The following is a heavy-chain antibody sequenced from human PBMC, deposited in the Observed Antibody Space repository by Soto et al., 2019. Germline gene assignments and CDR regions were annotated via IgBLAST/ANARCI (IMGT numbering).Heavy chain of an antibody. Sequence: PGGSLRLSCAASGFTFSSYAMSWVRQAPGKGLEWVSAISGSGGSTYYADSVKGRFTISRDNSKNTLYLQMNSLRAEDTAVYCCAKMACSGGSCYVHTRFWFDPWGQGTLVTVSS. J-gene: IGHJ5*02. CDR1: GFTFSSYA. D-gene: IGHD2-15*01. CDR3: AKMACSGGSCYVHTRFWFDP. V-gene: IGHV3-23*01. CDR2: ISGSGGST.